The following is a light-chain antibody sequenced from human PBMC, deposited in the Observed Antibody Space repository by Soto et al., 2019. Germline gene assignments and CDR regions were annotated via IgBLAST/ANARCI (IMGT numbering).Light chain of an antibody. CDR2: AAS. V-gene: IGKV3-15*01. J-gene: IGKJ5*01. Sequence: DIVLSQSPATLSASQVEKVSLSCSANQTISNMLAWYQQKPGQAPRLLIYAASTRATGVSARFSGSGSGTEFTLTISSLQSEDFAVYYCQQYNDWPITFDQGTRLEI. CDR3: QQYNDWPIT. CDR1: QTISNM.